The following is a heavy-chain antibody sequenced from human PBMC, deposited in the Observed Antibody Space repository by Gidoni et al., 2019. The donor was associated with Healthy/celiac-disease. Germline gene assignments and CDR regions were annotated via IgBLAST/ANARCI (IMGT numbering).Heavy chain of an antibody. V-gene: IGHV1-3*01. Sequence: QVQLVQSGAEVKKPGASVKVSCKASGYTFTSYAMHWVRQAPGQRLEWMGWINAGDGNTKYSQKFQGRVTITRDTSASTAYMELSSLRSEDTAVYYCASGPLTMVRGVDWGQGTLVTVSS. J-gene: IGHJ4*02. D-gene: IGHD3-10*01. CDR3: ASGPLTMVRGVD. CDR1: GYTFTSYA. CDR2: INAGDGNT.